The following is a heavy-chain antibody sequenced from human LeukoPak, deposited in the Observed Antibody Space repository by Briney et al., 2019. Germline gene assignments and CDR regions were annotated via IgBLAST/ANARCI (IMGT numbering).Heavy chain of an antibody. D-gene: IGHD3-3*01. CDR3: ARRGAWSGFYDY. CDR1: GASVSSSNYY. Sequence: SETLSLTCTVSGASVSSSNYYWVWIRQPPGKGLEWIGSIYYSGSTYYNPSLKSRVTISVDTSKKQFSLKLSSVTAADTAVYYCARRGAWSGFYDYWGQGTLVTVSS. CDR2: IYYSGST. J-gene: IGHJ4*02. V-gene: IGHV4-39*01.